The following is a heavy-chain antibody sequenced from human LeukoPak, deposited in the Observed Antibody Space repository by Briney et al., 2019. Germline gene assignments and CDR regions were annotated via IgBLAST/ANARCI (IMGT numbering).Heavy chain of an antibody. Sequence: GGSLRLSCAASGFTFSNYAMSWVRQAPGKGLECVSGTSGGGGDTSYADSVKGRFTISRDNSKNTLYLHMNSLRAEDTAVYYCAKDTRYGSETFGAFDIWGQGTMITVSS. J-gene: IGHJ3*02. D-gene: IGHD3-10*01. CDR1: GFTFSNYA. CDR2: TSGGGGDT. V-gene: IGHV3-23*01. CDR3: AKDTRYGSETFGAFDI.